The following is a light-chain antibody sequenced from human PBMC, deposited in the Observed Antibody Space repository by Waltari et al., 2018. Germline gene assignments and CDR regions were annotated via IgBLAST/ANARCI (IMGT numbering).Light chain of an antibody. J-gene: IGLJ2*01. CDR2: DVT. Sequence: QSALTQPRSVSGSPGPSVTISCTGTSSDVGYYKYVSWYQQYPGKAPKLIIYDVTERPSGVPDRFSGSKSGNTASLTISGLQAEDDADYFCCSYAGSYILVFGGGTKLTVL. V-gene: IGLV2-11*01. CDR1: SSDVGYYKY. CDR3: CSYAGSYILV.